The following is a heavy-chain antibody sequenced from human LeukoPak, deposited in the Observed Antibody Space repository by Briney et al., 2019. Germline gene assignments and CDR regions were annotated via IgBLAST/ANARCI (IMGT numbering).Heavy chain of an antibody. CDR2: IYYSGST. D-gene: IGHD4-23*01. CDR1: GGSITSYY. V-gene: IGHV4-59*01. J-gene: IGHJ4*02. Sequence: SETLSLTCIVSGGSITSYYWSWIRQPPGKGLEWIGCIYYSGSTNYNPSLKSRVTISVDTFKNQFSLKLSSVTAADTAVYYCARAGVTVVTPVYWGQGTLVTVSS. CDR3: ARAGVTVVTPVY.